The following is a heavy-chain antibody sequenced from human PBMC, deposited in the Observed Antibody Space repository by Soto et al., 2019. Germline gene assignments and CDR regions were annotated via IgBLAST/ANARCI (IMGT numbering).Heavy chain of an antibody. J-gene: IGHJ4*02. Sequence: ASVKVSCKVSGYTLTELSMHWVRQAPGKGLEGMGGFDPEDGETIYAKKFQGRVTMTEDTSTDAAYMELSSLRSEDTAVYYCATRGDSSVTPFLFDYWSQGTLVTVSS. CDR3: ATRGDSSVTPFLFDY. CDR1: GYTLTELS. D-gene: IGHD4-17*01. V-gene: IGHV1-24*01. CDR2: FDPEDGET.